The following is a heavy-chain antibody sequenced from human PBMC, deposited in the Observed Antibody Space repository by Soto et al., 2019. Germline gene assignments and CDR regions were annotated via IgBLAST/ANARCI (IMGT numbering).Heavy chain of an antibody. Sequence: GGSLRLSCAASGFTFSSYSMNWVRQAPGKGLEWVSYISSSSSTIYYADSVKGRFTISSDNAKNSLYLQMNSLRAEDTAVYYCARGPEQLPYYYYYYMDVWGKGTTVTVSS. V-gene: IGHV3-48*01. CDR2: ISSSSSTI. J-gene: IGHJ6*03. CDR3: ARGPEQLPYYYYYYMDV. CDR1: GFTFSSYS. D-gene: IGHD6-13*01.